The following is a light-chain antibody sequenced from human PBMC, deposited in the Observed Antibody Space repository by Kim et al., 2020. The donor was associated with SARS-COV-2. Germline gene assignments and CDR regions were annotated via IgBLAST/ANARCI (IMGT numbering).Light chain of an antibody. CDR3: QAWDNNNGV. CDR1: RLGDKY. J-gene: IGLJ3*02. Sequence: VSPGQTARITCSGDRLGDKYASWYQQKPGQSPVLVIYHDSRRPSGIPERFSGSNSGNTATLTISGTQAIDEADYYCQAWDNNNGVFGGGTQLTVL. CDR2: HDS. V-gene: IGLV3-1*01.